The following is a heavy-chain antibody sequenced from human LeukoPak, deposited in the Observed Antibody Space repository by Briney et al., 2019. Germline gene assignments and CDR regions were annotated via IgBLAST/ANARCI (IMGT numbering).Heavy chain of an antibody. V-gene: IGHV3-30*04. CDR1: GFTFSSYA. Sequence: PGGSLRLSCAASGFTFSSYAMHWVRQAPGKGLEWVAVISYDGSNKYYADSVKGRLTISRDNSKNTLYLQMNSLRAEDTAVYYCAKDVGDYYDSSGYYYEVGYYFDYWGQGTLVTVSS. CDR3: AKDVGDYYDSSGYYYEVGYYFDY. J-gene: IGHJ4*02. D-gene: IGHD3-22*01. CDR2: ISYDGSNK.